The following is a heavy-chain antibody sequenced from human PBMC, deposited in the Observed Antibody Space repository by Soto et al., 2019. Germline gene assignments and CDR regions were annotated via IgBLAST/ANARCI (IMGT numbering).Heavy chain of an antibody. CDR1: GFTFSRFA. CDR2: INSSGGTT. V-gene: IGHV3-23*01. CDR3: ARDYSYACDY. Sequence: EVQLLESGGGLVQPGGSLRLSCAVSGFTFSRFAMSWVRQAPGKGLEWVSIINSSGGTTYYADSVKGRFTISRDNSKNTLYLKMNSLRAEDTAVYYCARDYSYACDYWGQGTLVTVSS. J-gene: IGHJ4*02. D-gene: IGHD3-16*01.